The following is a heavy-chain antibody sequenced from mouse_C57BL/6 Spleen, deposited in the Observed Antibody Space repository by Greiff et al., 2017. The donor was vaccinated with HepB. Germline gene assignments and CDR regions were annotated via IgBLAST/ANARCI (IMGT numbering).Heavy chain of an antibody. CDR2: IYPRSGNT. D-gene: IGHD5-1*01. CDR1: GYTFTSYG. CDR3: AVRVPLAY. V-gene: IGHV1-81*01. Sequence: VKLQESGAELARPGASVKLSCKASGYTFTSYGISWVKQRTGQGLEWIGEIYPRSGNTYYNEKFKGKATLTADKSSSTAYMELRSLTSEDSAVYFCAVRVPLAYWGQGTLVTVSA. J-gene: IGHJ3*01.